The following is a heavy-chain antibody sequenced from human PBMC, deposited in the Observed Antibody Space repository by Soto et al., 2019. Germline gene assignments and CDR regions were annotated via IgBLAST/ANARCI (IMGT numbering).Heavy chain of an antibody. Sequence: GGSLRLSCAASGFTFCTYAMSWVRQAPGKGLEWVSAISGSGGSTYYADSMKGRFTISRDNSKNTLFLQMNSLRAEDTAVYYCAKEAAAGPSLVDYWGQGTLVTVSS. CDR3: AKEAAAGPSLVDY. V-gene: IGHV3-23*01. D-gene: IGHD6-13*01. J-gene: IGHJ4*02. CDR2: ISGSGGST. CDR1: GFTFCTYA.